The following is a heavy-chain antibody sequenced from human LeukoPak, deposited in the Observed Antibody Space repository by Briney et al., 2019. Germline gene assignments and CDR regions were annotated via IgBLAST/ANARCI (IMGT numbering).Heavy chain of an antibody. V-gene: IGHV4-34*01. J-gene: IGHJ6*04. CDR2: INHSGST. Sequence: SETLSLTCAVYGGSFSGYYWSWIRQPPGKGLEWIGEINHSGSTNYNPSLKCRVTISVDTSKNQFSLKLSSVTAADTAVYYCARPKWYSSSCRFCGMDVWGKGTTVTISS. D-gene: IGHD6-13*01. CDR3: ARPKWYSSSCRFCGMDV. CDR1: GGSFSGYY.